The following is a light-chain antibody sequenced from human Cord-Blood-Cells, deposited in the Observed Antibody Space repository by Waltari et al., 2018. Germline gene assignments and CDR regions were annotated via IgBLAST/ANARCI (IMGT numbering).Light chain of an antibody. J-gene: IGLJ3*02. Sequence: QSALTQPASVSGSPGQSINLSCPGTSSDVGGYNYVTWYQHNPGKTPKLMIYDVSNRPSGVSNRFSGSKSGNTASLTISGLQAEDEADYYCSSYTSSSTWVFGGGTKLTVL. CDR3: SSYTSSSTWV. CDR2: DVS. V-gene: IGLV2-14*03. CDR1: SSDVGGYNY.